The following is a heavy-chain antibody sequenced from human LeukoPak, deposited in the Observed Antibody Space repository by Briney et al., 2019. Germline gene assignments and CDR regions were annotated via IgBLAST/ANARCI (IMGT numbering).Heavy chain of an antibody. Sequence: SETLSLTCSVSGDSISIYYWSWIRQPPGKGLEWIGYIYYSGSTNYNPSLKSRVTISVDTSKNQFSLKLSSVTAADTAVYYCARFHDFYYGMDVWGQGTTVTVSS. D-gene: IGHD3-3*01. CDR1: GDSISIYY. V-gene: IGHV4-59*01. CDR3: ARFHDFYYGMDV. J-gene: IGHJ6*02. CDR2: IYYSGST.